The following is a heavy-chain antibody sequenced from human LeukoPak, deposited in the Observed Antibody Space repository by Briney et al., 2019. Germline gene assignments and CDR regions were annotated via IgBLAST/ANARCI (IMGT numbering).Heavy chain of an antibody. CDR2: ISGSGGST. Sequence: PGGSLRLSCAASGFTFSSYAMSWVRQAPGKGLEWVSAISGSGGSTYYADSVKGRFTISRDNAKNSLYLQMNSLRAEDTAVYYCATADYDFWSPFFDYWGQGTLVTVSS. J-gene: IGHJ4*02. D-gene: IGHD3-3*01. CDR1: GFTFSSYA. CDR3: ATADYDFWSPFFDY. V-gene: IGHV3-23*01.